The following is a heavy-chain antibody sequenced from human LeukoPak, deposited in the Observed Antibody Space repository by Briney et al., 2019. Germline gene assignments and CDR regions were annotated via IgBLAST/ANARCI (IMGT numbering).Heavy chain of an antibody. CDR3: ANGWTNFDY. Sequence: SETLSLTCTVSGGSISSSSYYWGWIRQPPGKGLEWIGSIYYSGSTYYNPSLKSRVTISVDTSKNQFSLKLSSVTAADTAVYYCANGWTNFDYWGQGTLVTVSS. CDR2: IYYSGST. J-gene: IGHJ4*02. D-gene: IGHD6-19*01. V-gene: IGHV4-39*07. CDR1: GGSISSSSYY.